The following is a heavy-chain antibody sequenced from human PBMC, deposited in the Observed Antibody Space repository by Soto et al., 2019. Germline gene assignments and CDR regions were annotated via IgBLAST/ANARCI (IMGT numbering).Heavy chain of an antibody. D-gene: IGHD6-6*01. J-gene: IGHJ4*02. V-gene: IGHV1-69*13. Sequence: GASVKVSCKASGGTFSSYAISWVRQAPGQGLEWMGGIIPISGTANYAQKFQGRVTITADESTSTAYMELSSLRSEDTAVYYCARAEQLVPPFDYWGQGTLVTVSS. CDR3: ARAEQLVPPFDY. CDR1: GGTFSSYA. CDR2: IIPISGTA.